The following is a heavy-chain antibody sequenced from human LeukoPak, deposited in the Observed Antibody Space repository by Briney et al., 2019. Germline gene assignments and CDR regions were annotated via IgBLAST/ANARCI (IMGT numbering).Heavy chain of an antibody. D-gene: IGHD6-13*01. CDR3: ARNLSAAGTWYYYYYGMDV. CDR2: ISSSGSTI. V-gene: IGHV3-48*03. CDR1: GSTFSSYE. Sequence: PGGSLRLSCAASGSTFSSYEMNWVRQAPGKGLEWVSYISSSGSTIYYADSVKGRFTISRDNAKNSLYLQMNSLRAEDTAVYYCARNLSAAGTWYYYYYGMDVWGKGTTVTVSS. J-gene: IGHJ6*04.